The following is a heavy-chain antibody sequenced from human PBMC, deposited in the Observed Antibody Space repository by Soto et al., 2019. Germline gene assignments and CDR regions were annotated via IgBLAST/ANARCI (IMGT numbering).Heavy chain of an antibody. J-gene: IGHJ4*02. CDR3: ARAAYDSSGYYFIDY. CDR2: IIPIFGTA. CDR1: GGTFSSYA. V-gene: IGHV1-69*13. D-gene: IGHD3-22*01. Sequence: SVKVSFKASGGTFSSYAISWVRQAPGQGLEWMGGIIPIFGTANYAQKFQGRVTITADESTSTAYMELSSLRSEDTAVYYCARAAYDSSGYYFIDYWGQGTLVTVSS.